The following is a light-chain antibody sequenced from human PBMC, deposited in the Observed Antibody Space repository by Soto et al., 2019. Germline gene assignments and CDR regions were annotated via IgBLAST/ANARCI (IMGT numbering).Light chain of an antibody. J-gene: IGKJ4*01. CDR2: KAS. CDR1: QSISSW. V-gene: IGKV1-5*03. CDR3: QQYNSYPS. Sequence: DIQMTQSPSTLSASVGDRVTITCRASQSISSWLAWYQQKPGKAPKLLIYKASSLESGVPSRFSSSGSGTEFTLTISSRQPDDFASYYCQQYNSYPSFGGGTKVEIK.